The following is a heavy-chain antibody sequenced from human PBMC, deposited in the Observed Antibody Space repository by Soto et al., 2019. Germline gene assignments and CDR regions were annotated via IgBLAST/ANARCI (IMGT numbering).Heavy chain of an antibody. V-gene: IGHV4-59*01. J-gene: IGHJ6*03. CDR2: IYYSGST. CDR3: ARRASCCTSHYYYYYYMDV. D-gene: IGHD2-2*01. Sequence: SETLSLTCTVSGGSISSYYWSWIRQPPGKGLEWIGYIYYSGSTNYNPSLKSRVTISVDTSKNQFSLKLSSVTAADTAVYYCARRASCCTSHYYYYYYMDVWGKGTTVTVSS. CDR1: GGSISSYY.